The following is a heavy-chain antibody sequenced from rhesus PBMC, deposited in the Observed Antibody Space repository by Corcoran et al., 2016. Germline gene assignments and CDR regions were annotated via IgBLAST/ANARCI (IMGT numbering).Heavy chain of an antibody. V-gene: IGHV4-122*02. Sequence: QVQLQESGPGLVQPSETLSLPCAVSGGSISSGYYSWGLTRHPPGKGLEWIGYITYSGRTSYNPSLKSRVTISRDTSKNQVSLKLSSVTAADTAVYYCAREGRGDHLDYWGQGVLVTVSS. CDR3: AREGRGDHLDY. D-gene: IGHD3-34*01. CDR1: GGSISSGYYS. CDR2: ITYSGRT. J-gene: IGHJ4*01.